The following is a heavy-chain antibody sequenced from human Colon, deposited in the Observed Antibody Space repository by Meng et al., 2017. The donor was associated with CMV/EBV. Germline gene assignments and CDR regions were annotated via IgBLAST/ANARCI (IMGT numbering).Heavy chain of an antibody. CDR3: ARGLYGSGRHQIDY. V-gene: IGHV4-34*01. J-gene: IGHJ4*02. CDR2: INHSGST. Sequence: QVQLQQVGAGLLKPLETLSLTCAVYGGSFSGYYWSWIRQPPGKGLEWIGEINHSGSTNYNPSLKSRVTISVDTSKNQFSLKLSSVTAADTAVYYCARGLYGSGRHQIDYWGQGTLVTVSS. CDR1: GGSFSGYY. D-gene: IGHD3-10*01.